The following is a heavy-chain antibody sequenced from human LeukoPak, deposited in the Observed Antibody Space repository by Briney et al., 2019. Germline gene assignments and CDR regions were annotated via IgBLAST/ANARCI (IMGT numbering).Heavy chain of an antibody. CDR1: GFTFSSYA. Sequence: GGSLRLSCAASGFTFSSYAMHWVRQAPGKGLEWVAVISYDGSNKYYADSVKGRFTISRDNSKNTLYLQMNSLRAEDTAVYYCARDPSGRRPMYYFDYWGQGTLVTVSS. V-gene: IGHV3-30-3*01. J-gene: IGHJ4*02. CDR2: ISYDGSNK. D-gene: IGHD3-3*01. CDR3: ARDPSGRRPMYYFDY.